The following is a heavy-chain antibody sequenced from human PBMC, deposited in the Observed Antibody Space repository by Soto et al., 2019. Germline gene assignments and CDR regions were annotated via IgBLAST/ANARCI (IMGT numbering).Heavy chain of an antibody. J-gene: IGHJ6*02. CDR1: GFSFSDSY. V-gene: IGHV3-11*06. D-gene: IGHD3-10*01. CDR3: SKDRGGYGPPDV. Sequence: QVQLVESGGGLVTPGGSLRLSCAASGFSFSDSYMRWVRQAPGKGLEWVSYISGTSGYTGYADSVRGRFTISRDNAKNSLYLQMNSLRVEDTAVYYCSKDRGGYGPPDVWGQGTTVTVSS. CDR2: ISGTSGYT.